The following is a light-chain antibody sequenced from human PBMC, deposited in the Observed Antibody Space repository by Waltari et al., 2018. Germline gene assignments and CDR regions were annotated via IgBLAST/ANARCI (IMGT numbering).Light chain of an antibody. CDR2: NVF. Sequence: IVLTQSPGTLSMSPGEGVTLSCRASQSLNRALAWYQQKPGQAPRLLIYNVFNRATDIPDRFNGSGSGTEFSLTISRLEPEEFAVYYCQHYVNLPATFGQGTRVEIK. CDR1: QSLNRA. V-gene: IGKV3-20*01. CDR3: QHYVNLPAT. J-gene: IGKJ1*01.